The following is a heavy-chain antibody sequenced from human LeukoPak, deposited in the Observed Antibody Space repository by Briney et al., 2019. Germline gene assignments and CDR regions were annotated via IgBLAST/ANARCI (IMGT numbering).Heavy chain of an antibody. CDR1: GYTFTSYD. V-gene: IGHV1-8*01. D-gene: IGHD3-22*01. CDR3: ARGLYYYDSSGYYYSYFDY. CDR2: MNPNSGNT. Sequence: ASVKVSCKASGYTFTSYDINWVRQATGQGLEWMGWMNPNSGNTGYAQKFQGRVTMTRNTSISTAYMELSSLRSEDTAVYYCARGLYYYDSSGYYYSYFDYGGQGTLVTVSS. J-gene: IGHJ4*02.